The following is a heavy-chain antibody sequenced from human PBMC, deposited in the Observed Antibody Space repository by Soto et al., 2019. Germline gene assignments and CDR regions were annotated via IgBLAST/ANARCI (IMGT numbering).Heavy chain of an antibody. Sequence: EVQLVESGGGLVQPGGSLRLSCAASGFTFSSYRMHWVRQAPGKGLVWVSRINDDGITTSDADSVKGRFTISRDNAKNSLYLQMNSLRAEDTAVYYCASLFGSPRYFDLWGRGTLVTVSS. CDR3: ASLFGSPRYFDL. J-gene: IGHJ2*01. CDR1: GFTFSSYR. D-gene: IGHD3-3*01. V-gene: IGHV3-74*01. CDR2: INDDGITT.